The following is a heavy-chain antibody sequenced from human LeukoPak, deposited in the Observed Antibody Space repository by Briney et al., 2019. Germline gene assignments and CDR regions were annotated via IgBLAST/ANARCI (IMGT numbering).Heavy chain of an antibody. CDR3: ASLAYYSFDY. CDR1: GGSISSGDYY. CDR2: IFYTGST. V-gene: IGHV4-30-4*01. Sequence: SQTLSLTCTVSGGSISSGDYYWGWLRQPPGTGLEWIGYIFYTGSTYYNPSLKSRVTISVDTSKNQFSLRLSSVTAADTAVYYCASLAYYSFDYWGQGTLVTVSS. J-gene: IGHJ4*02. D-gene: IGHD2-21*01.